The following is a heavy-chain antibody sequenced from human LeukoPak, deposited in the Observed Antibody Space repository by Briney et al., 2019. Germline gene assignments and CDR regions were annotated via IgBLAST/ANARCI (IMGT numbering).Heavy chain of an antibody. CDR1: GGSISSSSYY. Sequence: SETLSLTCTVSGGSISSSSYYWGWIRQPPGKGLEWIGSIYYSGSTNYNPSLKSRVTISVDTSKNQFSLKLSSVTAADTAVYYCAREAITMVRGVICSYFDYWGQGTLVTVSS. D-gene: IGHD3-10*01. J-gene: IGHJ4*02. CDR3: AREAITMVRGVICSYFDY. CDR2: IYYSGST. V-gene: IGHV4-39*07.